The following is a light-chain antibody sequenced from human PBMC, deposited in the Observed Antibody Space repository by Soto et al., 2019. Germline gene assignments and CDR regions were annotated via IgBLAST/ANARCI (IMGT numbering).Light chain of an antibody. CDR2: KAS. J-gene: IGKJ1*01. Sequence: DIQMTQSPSTLSASVGDRVTITCRASQSITDWLAWYQQKPGKAPKFLIYKASNLEGGVPSRFSGSGSGTEFTLTISSLHPDDFATYYCHYCYDYSWTFGQGAKVDIK. V-gene: IGKV1-5*03. CDR1: QSITDW. CDR3: HYCYDYSWT.